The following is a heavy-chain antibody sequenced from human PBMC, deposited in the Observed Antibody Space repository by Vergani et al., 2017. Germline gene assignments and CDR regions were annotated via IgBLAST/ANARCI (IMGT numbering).Heavy chain of an antibody. CDR3: ARGGIAVVGTGTRYFDY. CDR1: GFTVSSNY. CDR2: IYSGGST. J-gene: IGHJ4*02. D-gene: IGHD6-19*01. Sequence: EVQLVESGGGLVQPGGSLRLSCAASGFTVSSNYMSWGRQAPGKGLEWVSVIYSGGSTYYADSVKGRFTISRHNSKNTLYLQRNSLRAEDTAVYYGARGGIAVVGTGTRYFDYWGQGTLVTVSS. V-gene: IGHV3-66*01.